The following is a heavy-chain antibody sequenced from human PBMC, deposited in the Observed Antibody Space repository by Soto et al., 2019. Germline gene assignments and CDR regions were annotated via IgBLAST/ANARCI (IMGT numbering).Heavy chain of an antibody. CDR3: AKADSSGYYYPHFDY. CDR2: ISWNSGSI. D-gene: IGHD3-22*01. Sequence: LRLSCAASGFTFDDYDMHWVRQAPLQGLEWGSGISWNSGSIGYADSVKGRFTISRDNAKNSLYLQMNSLRAEDTALYYCAKADSSGYYYPHFDYWGQGTLVTVSS. CDR1: GFTFDDYD. V-gene: IGHV3-9*01. J-gene: IGHJ4*02.